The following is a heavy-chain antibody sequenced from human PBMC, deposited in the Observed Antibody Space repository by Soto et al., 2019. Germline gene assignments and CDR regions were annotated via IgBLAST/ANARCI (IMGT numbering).Heavy chain of an antibody. CDR2: IANDGGST. D-gene: IGHD2-2*01. V-gene: IGHV3-74*01. Sequence: PGVSLRLSCAASGFTFSIYWMHWVRQAPGKVLVWVSRIANDGGSTIYADSVKGRFTISRDNAKNTLHLQMNSLRAEDTAVYYCARVGTHGYCSSTSCSYDYWGQGTLVTVSS. CDR1: GFTFSIYW. CDR3: ARVGTHGYCSSTSCSYDY. J-gene: IGHJ4*02.